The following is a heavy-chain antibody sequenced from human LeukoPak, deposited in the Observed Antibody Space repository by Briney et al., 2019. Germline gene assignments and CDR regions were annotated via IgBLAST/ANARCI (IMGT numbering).Heavy chain of an antibody. J-gene: IGHJ3*02. CDR2: ISSSSSYI. D-gene: IGHD3-3*01. Sequence: PGGSLRLSCAASGFTFSSYSMNWVRQAPGKGLEWVSSISSSSSYIYYADSVKGRFTISRDNAKNSLYLEMNSLRAEDTAVYYCARDGPYSDSWSGPFPFDMWGQGTMVTVSS. CDR1: GFTFSSYS. CDR3: ARDGPYSDSWSGPFPFDM. V-gene: IGHV3-21*01.